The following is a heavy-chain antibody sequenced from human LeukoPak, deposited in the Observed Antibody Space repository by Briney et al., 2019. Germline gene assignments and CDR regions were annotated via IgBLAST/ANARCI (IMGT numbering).Heavy chain of an antibody. J-gene: IGHJ4*02. CDR1: GYTXTAYY. CDR2: INPNSGDT. V-gene: IGHV1-2*02. CDR3: ASSPHSSGLVAFDY. Sequence: GASVKVSCKASGYTXTAYYMHWVRQAPGQGLEWMGWINPNSGDTDFAQKFQGRVTMTTDTSIGTGYMELSRLRSDDTAVYFCASSPHSSGLVAFDYWGQGTLVAVSS. D-gene: IGHD5-18*01.